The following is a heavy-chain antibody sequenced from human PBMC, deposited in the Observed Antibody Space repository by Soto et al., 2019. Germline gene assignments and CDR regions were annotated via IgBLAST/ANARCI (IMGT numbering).Heavy chain of an antibody. CDR1: GFTFSSYA. D-gene: IGHD5-18*01. J-gene: IGHJ1*01. CDR3: AKDNVGYSYGPEYFQH. Sequence: GGSLRLSCAASGFTFSSYAMSWVRQAPGKGLEWVSAISGSGGSTYYADSVKGRFTISRDNSKNTLYLQMNSLRAEDTAVYYCAKDNVGYSYGPEYFQHWGQGTLVTVSS. CDR2: ISGSGGST. V-gene: IGHV3-23*01.